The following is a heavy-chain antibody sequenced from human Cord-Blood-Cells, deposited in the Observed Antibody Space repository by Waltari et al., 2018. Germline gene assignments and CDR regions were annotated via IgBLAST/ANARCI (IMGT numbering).Heavy chain of an antibody. CDR3: ARKGFWSGFDY. Sequence: EVQLVQPGAEVETPGEALQISCTGSGYSFTSYWIGWVRQMPGKGLEWMGIIYPGDSDTRYSPSFQGQVTISADKSISTAYLQWSSLKASDTAMYYCARKGFWSGFDYWGQGTLVTVSS. V-gene: IGHV5-51*03. J-gene: IGHJ4*02. CDR2: IYPGDSDT. D-gene: IGHD3-3*01. CDR1: GYSFTSYW.